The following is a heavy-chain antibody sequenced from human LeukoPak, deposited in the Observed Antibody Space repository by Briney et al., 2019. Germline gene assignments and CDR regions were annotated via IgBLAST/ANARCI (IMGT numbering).Heavy chain of an antibody. V-gene: IGHV4-34*01. Sequence: PSETLSLTCAVYGGSFSGYYWSWIRQPPGKGLEWIGEINHSGSTNYNPSLKSRVTISVDTSKNQFSLKPSSVTAADTAVYYCARGQYQLLWRYFDYWGQGTLVTVSS. CDR2: INHSGST. CDR3: ARGQYQLLWRYFDY. J-gene: IGHJ4*02. CDR1: GGSFSGYY. D-gene: IGHD2-2*01.